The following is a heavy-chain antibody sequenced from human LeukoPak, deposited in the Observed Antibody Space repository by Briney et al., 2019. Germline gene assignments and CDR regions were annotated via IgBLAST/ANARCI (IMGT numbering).Heavy chain of an antibody. V-gene: IGHV4-30-4*08. CDR1: GGSISSGDYY. CDR3: ARTYCSGGTCCGLDY. J-gene: IGHJ4*02. D-gene: IGHD2-15*01. CDR2: THYSGRT. Sequence: KPSQTLSLTCTVSGGSISSGDYYWSWIRQPPGKGPEWIGYTHYSGRTYYNPSLRSRLTISGDTSKNQFSLRLSSVTAADTAVYYCARTYCSGGTCCGLDYWGRGTLVTVSS.